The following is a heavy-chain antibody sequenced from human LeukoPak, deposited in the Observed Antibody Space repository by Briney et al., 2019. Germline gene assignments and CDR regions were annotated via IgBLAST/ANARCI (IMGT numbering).Heavy chain of an antibody. V-gene: IGHV3-23*01. CDR2: ISGSGGST. Sequence: PGGSLRLSCAAAGFTFRFYGMHWVRQALGKGLEWVSAISGSGGSTYYADSVKGRFTISRDNSKNTLYLQMNSLRAEDTAVYYCAKEVLRLPPGYFDYWGQGALVTVSS. CDR3: AKEVLRLPPGYFDY. CDR1: GFTFRFYG. D-gene: IGHD5-12*01. J-gene: IGHJ4*02.